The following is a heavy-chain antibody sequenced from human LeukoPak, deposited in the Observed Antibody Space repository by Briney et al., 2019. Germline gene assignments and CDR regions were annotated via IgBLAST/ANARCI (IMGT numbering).Heavy chain of an antibody. CDR3: ARRSIAAAGPFDY. J-gene: IGHJ4*02. CDR2: IYTSGST. Sequence: ASETLSLTCTVSGGSISSYYWSWIRQPPGKGLEWIGYIYTSGSTNFNPSLKSRVTISVDTSKNQFSLKLSSVTAADTAVYYCARRSIAAAGPFDYWGQGTLVTLSS. CDR1: GGSISSYY. V-gene: IGHV4-4*09. D-gene: IGHD6-13*01.